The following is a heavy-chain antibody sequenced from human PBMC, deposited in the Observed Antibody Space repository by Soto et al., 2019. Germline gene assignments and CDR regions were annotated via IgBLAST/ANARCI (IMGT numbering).Heavy chain of an antibody. CDR2: IHYSGTT. J-gene: IGHJ4*02. CDR1: DGKIRNLC. V-gene: IGHV4-59*11. D-gene: IGHD6-13*01. CDR3: AAGEASSRSLAPYSLDF. Sequence: DTHCLTTPVFDGKIRNLCGPLILKPPGKGLERIGYIHYSGTTSFFPSYNPSLRSRVTISEDTSKNQFSLKLLSVTTADTAVYFCAAGEASSRSLAPYSLDFWGQGTLVNV.